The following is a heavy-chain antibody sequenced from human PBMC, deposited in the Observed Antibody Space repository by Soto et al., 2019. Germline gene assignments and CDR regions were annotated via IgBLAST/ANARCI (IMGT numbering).Heavy chain of an antibody. D-gene: IGHD2-8*02. J-gene: IGHJ4*02. CDR2: INHSGST. V-gene: IGHV4-34*01. Sequence: SETLSLTCAVYGGSFSGYYWTWIRQPPGTGLEWIGEINHSGSTNYNPSLKSRVTISVDTSKNQFSLKLTSVTAADTAVYYCARDKITGLLDYWGQGTQVTVSS. CDR1: GGSFSGYY. CDR3: ARDKITGLLDY.